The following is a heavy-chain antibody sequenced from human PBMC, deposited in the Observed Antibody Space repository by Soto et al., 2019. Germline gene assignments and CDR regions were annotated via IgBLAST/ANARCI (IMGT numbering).Heavy chain of an antibody. J-gene: IGHJ5*02. V-gene: IGHV3-48*01. CDR1: GFTFSSYS. D-gene: IGHD3-10*02. Sequence: EVQLVESGGGLVQPGGSLRLSCAASGFTFSSYSMNWVRQAPGKGLEWVSYISSSSSTIYYADSVKGRFTISRDNAKNSLNLKINGRRAEDTVVYYWGRGGGALTCSTPGGKEPLATVPS. CDR2: ISSSSSTI. CDR3: GRGGGALTCSTP.